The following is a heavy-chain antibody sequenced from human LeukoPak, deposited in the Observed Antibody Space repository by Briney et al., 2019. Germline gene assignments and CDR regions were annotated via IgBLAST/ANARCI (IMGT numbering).Heavy chain of an antibody. CDR3: AKDGRRDDSSNYYTPFFDY. J-gene: IGHJ4*02. CDR2: IYSSGST. D-gene: IGHD3-22*01. V-gene: IGHV4-59*01. CDR1: GGSITGDY. Sequence: SETLSLTCSVSGGSITGDYWSWIRQPPGKGLEWIGYIYSSGSTKYNPSLQSRVTISVDTSKNQFSLKLTSVTAADTAVYYCAKDGRRDDSSNYYTPFFDYWGQGTLVTVSS.